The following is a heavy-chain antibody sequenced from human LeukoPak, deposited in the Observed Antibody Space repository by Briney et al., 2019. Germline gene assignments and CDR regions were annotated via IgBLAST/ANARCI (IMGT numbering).Heavy chain of an antibody. CDR3: ARCLLADGIWFDP. J-gene: IGHJ5*02. Sequence: GESLKISCQGSGYSFTSYWIGWVRQMPGKGLEWMGIIYPGDSDTRYSPSFQGQVTISADKSISTAYLQWSSLKASDTAMYYCARCLLADGIWFDPWGQGTLVTVSS. CDR2: IYPGDSDT. V-gene: IGHV5-51*01. CDR1: GYSFTSYW. D-gene: IGHD6-13*01.